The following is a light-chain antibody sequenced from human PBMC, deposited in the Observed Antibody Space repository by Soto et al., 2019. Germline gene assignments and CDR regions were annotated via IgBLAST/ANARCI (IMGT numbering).Light chain of an antibody. CDR1: QTFSSSF. CDR2: GAS. Sequence: EIVLTQSPGTLSLSPGERATLSCRASQTFSSSFFAWYRQKPGQAPRLLIYGASTRATGIPDRFSGSASGTDFTLTISRLEPEDFAVYFCHQFASSLTFGQGTKVEIK. J-gene: IGKJ1*01. CDR3: HQFASSLT. V-gene: IGKV3-20*01.